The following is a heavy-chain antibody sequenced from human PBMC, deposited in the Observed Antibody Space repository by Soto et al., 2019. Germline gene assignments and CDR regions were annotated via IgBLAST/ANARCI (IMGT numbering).Heavy chain of an antibody. Sequence: GGSLRLSCSASGFTFNTFAMHWVRQTPGKGLEFVSGIAFNSGNTAYADSVKGRFTISRDNAENSLYLQMNSLRAEDTALYYCAKDLRTSWIFGNFDSWGQGTLVTVSS. V-gene: IGHV3-9*01. CDR2: IAFNSGNT. CDR1: GFTFNTFA. CDR3: AKDLRTSWIFGNFDS. D-gene: IGHD3-3*01. J-gene: IGHJ4*02.